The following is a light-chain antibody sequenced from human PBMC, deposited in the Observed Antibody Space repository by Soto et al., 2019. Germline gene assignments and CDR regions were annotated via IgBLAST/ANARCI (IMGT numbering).Light chain of an antibody. Sequence: DIQMTQSPSSLSASVGDRVTITCRASQSISTFLNWYQQKPGKAPKLLIYAASTLQSGVPSRFSDSGSGTDFTLTISTVQPEDFATYYCQQSSSTPHTFGQGTKLEIK. V-gene: IGKV1-39*01. CDR1: QSISTF. J-gene: IGKJ2*01. CDR3: QQSSSTPHT. CDR2: AAS.